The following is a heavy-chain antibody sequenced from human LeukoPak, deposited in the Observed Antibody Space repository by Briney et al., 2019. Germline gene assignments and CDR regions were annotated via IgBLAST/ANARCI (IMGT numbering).Heavy chain of an antibody. CDR1: GFTFSSYA. V-gene: IGHV3-23*01. CDR2: ISGSGGST. Sequence: GGSLLLSCAASGFTFSSYAMSWVRPAPGKGLEWVSAISGSGGSTYYADSVKGRFTISRDNSKNTLYLQMNSLRAEDTAVYYCAKTNPDTAMVARTLFWYWGQGTLVTVST. J-gene: IGHJ4*02. CDR3: AKTNPDTAMVARTLFWY. D-gene: IGHD5-18*01.